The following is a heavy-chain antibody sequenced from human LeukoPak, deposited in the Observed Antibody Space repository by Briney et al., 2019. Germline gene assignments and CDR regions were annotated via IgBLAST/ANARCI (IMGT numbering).Heavy chain of an antibody. V-gene: IGHV1-18*01. D-gene: IGHD3-9*01. CDR3: ARVPHKFGRYFVLHDDY. J-gene: IGHJ4*02. CDR2: ISAYNGNI. CDR1: GCTFTSYG. Sequence: ASVKVSCKASGCTFTSYGISWVRQAPGQGLEWMGWISAYNGNINYAQKLQGRVTMTTDTSTSTANMELRSLRSDDTAVYYCARVPHKFGRYFVLHDDYWGQGTLVTVSS.